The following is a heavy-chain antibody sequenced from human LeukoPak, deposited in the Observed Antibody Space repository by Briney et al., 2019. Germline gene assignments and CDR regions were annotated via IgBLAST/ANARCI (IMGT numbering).Heavy chain of an antibody. CDR3: ARGSYYSYYYMDV. CDR2: INPNSGGT. CDR1: EYTFTGYY. Sequence: GASVKVSCKASEYTFTGYYMHWVRQAPGQGLEWMGWINPNSGGTNYAQKFQGRVTMTRDTSISTAYMDLNRLTSDDTAVYYCARGSYYSYYYMDVWGKGTTVAVSS. J-gene: IGHJ6*03. V-gene: IGHV1-2*02.